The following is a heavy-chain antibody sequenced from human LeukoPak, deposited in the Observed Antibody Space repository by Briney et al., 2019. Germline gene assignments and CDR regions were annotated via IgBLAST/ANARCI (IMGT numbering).Heavy chain of an antibody. CDR3: ARVSQSDFDWVSSLDA. D-gene: IGHD3-9*01. V-gene: IGHV3-11*01. CDR1: GFTFSDYY. J-gene: IGHJ5*02. Sequence: GGSLRLSCAASGFTFSDYYMSWIRQAPGKGLEWVSYISTSSNTIYYADSVKGRFTISRDNAKNSLSLQMNSLRTEETAVYYCARVSQSDFDWVSSLDAWGQGTLVTVSS. CDR2: ISTSSNTI.